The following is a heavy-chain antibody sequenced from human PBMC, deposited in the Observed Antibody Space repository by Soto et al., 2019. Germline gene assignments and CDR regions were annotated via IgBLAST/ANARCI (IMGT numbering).Heavy chain of an antibody. CDR2: IHPIVGST. Sequence: QVQLVQSGAEVKKPGAAVKVSCSASGYTFTNYYMHWVRQDPGQGLEWMGIIHPIVGSTSYAKKFKGRVTWTRETSTSTVYRELTSLRSDDTAVNYGVHASLLLNERPDQYYGLDVWGQGTTVIVSS. J-gene: IGHJ6*02. D-gene: IGHD1-1*01. CDR1: GYTFTNYY. V-gene: IGHV1-46*01. CDR3: VHASLLLNERPDQYYGLDV.